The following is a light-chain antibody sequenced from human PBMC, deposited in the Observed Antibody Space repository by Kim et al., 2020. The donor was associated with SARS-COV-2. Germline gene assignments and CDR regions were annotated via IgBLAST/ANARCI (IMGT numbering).Light chain of an antibody. CDR1: NNDIGNYNH. CDR2: DVT. CDR3: ASYTTTSILI. J-gene: IGLJ6*01. Sequence: GQSITISCTGTNNDIGNYNHVSWYLQYPGKAPKLIIFDVTERPSGISHRFSGSKSGNTASLTISGLQADDEAEYYCASYTTTSILIFGGGTKVTVL. V-gene: IGLV2-14*03.